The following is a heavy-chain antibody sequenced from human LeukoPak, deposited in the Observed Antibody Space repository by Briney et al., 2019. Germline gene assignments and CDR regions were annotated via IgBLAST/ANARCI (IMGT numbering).Heavy chain of an antibody. J-gene: IGHJ4*02. CDR2: IYGGGST. V-gene: IGHV3-66*02. D-gene: IGHD1-26*01. Sequence: PGGSLRLSCAASGFTVSSNYMSWVRQAPGKGLEWVSAIYGGGSTYYADSVKGRFTISRDNSKNTLCLQMSSLTAEDTAVYYCARGFNSGSQPFDYWGQGTLVTVSS. CDR1: GFTVSSNY. CDR3: ARGFNSGSQPFDY.